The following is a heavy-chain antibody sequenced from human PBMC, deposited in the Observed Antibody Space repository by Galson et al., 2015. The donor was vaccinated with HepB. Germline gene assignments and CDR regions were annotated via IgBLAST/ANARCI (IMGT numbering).Heavy chain of an antibody. Sequence: SETLSLTCNVSGGSISTYYWNWIRQSPGKGLEWIGYIYDTGSPKYNPSLKSRVTISVDTSKSQVSLRLTSVTAADPAVYFWARGRLQWMTDGGDFDYWGLGTLVTVSS. CDR3: ARGRLQWMTDGGDFDY. CDR2: IYDTGSP. CDR1: GGSISTYY. V-gene: IGHV4-59*01. D-gene: IGHD6-19*01. J-gene: IGHJ4*02.